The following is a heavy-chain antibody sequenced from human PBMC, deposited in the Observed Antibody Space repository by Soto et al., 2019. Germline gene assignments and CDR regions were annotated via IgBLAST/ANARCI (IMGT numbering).Heavy chain of an antibody. Sequence: QVQLVQYGAEEKKPGSSVKVSCKASGGTFSRYTFTWVRQAPGQGLEWMGRIIPILDIPNYAQNFQGRVTITADKSTSSAYMELSRLTSDDTAVYYCASHFTGVLVLGTSPPGGDNYGWDVWGQGTTVTVSS. J-gene: IGHJ6*02. D-gene: IGHD2-8*02. CDR1: GGTFSRYT. CDR3: ASHFTGVLVLGTSPPGGDNYGWDV. CDR2: IIPILDIP. V-gene: IGHV1-69*02.